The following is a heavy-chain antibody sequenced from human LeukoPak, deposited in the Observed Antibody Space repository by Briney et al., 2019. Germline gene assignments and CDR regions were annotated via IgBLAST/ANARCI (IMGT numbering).Heavy chain of an antibody. CDR2: INPSGGST. Sequence: GASVKVSCKASGYTFTSYYMHWVRQAPGQGLEWMGIINPSGGSTSYVQKFQGRVTITRDTSTSTVYMELSSLRSEDTAVYYCARTLGYCSGGGCYRVWFDPWGQGTLVTVSS. CDR1: GYTFTSYY. J-gene: IGHJ5*02. CDR3: ARTLGYCSGGGCYRVWFDP. V-gene: IGHV1-46*01. D-gene: IGHD2-15*01.